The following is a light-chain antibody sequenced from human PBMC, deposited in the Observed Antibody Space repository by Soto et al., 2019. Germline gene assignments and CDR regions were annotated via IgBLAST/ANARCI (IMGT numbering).Light chain of an antibody. J-gene: IGLJ3*02. V-gene: IGLV2-23*01. CDR3: CSYVSSSTVV. Sequence: QSALTQPASVSGSPGQSITFSCTGTSSDIGSYNLVSWYQQHPGKAPKLIIYEGSKRPSGVSNRFSGSKSGNTASLTIAGLQSEDEGDYYCCSYVSSSTVVFGGRTKLTVL. CDR2: EGS. CDR1: SSDIGSYNL.